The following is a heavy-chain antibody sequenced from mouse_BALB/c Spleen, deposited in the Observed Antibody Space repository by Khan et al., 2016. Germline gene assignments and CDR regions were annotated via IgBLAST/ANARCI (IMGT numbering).Heavy chain of an antibody. CDR2: IYPGDGDT. Sequence: QVQLQQSGAELARPGASVKLSCKASGYTFTTYWMQWVKQRPGQGLEWIGAIYPGDGDTRYTQKFKGKATLTADKSSSTAYMQLSSLASEDSAVCYCARGNSYYDYDYWGQGTTLTVSS. V-gene: IGHV1-87*01. CDR3: ARGNSYYDYDY. CDR1: GYTFTTYW. D-gene: IGHD2-4*01. J-gene: IGHJ2*01.